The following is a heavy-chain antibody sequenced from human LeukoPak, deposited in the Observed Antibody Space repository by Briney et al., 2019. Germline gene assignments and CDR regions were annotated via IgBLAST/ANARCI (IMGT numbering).Heavy chain of an antibody. D-gene: IGHD6-19*01. J-gene: IGHJ3*02. Sequence: GASVKVSCKASGYTFSGYYMHWVRQAPGQGLEWMGRINPNTGGTNYAQTFQDRVTMTGDTSISTAYMELSSLRSDDTAVYYCARLRPIAVGAFDIWGQGTMVTVSS. V-gene: IGHV1-2*02. CDR2: INPNTGGT. CDR3: ARLRPIAVGAFDI. CDR1: GYTFSGYY.